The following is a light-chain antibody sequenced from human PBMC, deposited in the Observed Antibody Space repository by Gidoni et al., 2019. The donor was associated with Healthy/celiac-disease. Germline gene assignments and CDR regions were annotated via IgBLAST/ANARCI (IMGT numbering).Light chain of an antibody. CDR2: AVS. CDR3: CSYAGSSTSVV. J-gene: IGLJ2*01. V-gene: IGLV2-23*02. Sequence: QSALTQPATVSGSPGQSSTISCTGTSSDVGSYNLVSWYQQHPGKAPKLMLYAVSKRPSGVSTRFSGSQSGHTASLTISGLQAEDEADYYCCSYAGSSTSVVFGGGTKLTVL. CDR1: SSDVGSYNL.